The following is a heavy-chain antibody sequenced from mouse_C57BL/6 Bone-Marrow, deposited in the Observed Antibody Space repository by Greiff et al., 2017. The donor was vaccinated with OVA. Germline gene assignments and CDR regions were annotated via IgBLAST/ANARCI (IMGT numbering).Heavy chain of an antibody. CDR3: ATPNWAWFAY. V-gene: IGHV5-17*01. CDR1: GFTFSDYG. J-gene: IGHJ3*01. Sequence: EVKLMESGGGLVKPGGSLKLSCAASGFTFSDYGMHWVRQAPEKGLEWVAYISSGSSTIYYADTVKGRFTISRDNAKNTLFLQMTSLRAEDTAMYYCATPNWAWFAYWGQGTLVTVSA. CDR2: ISSGSSTI. D-gene: IGHD4-1*01.